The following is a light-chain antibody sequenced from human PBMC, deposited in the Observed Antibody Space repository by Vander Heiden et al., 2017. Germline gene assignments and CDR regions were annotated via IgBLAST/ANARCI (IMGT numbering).Light chain of an antibody. V-gene: IGKV1-9*01. CDR1: QAISSD. CDR2: DSS. J-gene: IGKJ4*01. Sequence: IQLTQSPSYLSASVGDRVTLPFRASQAISSDLAWYQQKPGKAPKLLIYDSSTVQSGVPSRFSGSGSGTDFTLTISSLQPEDFATYYCQQLKSYPLTFGGGTKVEI. CDR3: QQLKSYPLT.